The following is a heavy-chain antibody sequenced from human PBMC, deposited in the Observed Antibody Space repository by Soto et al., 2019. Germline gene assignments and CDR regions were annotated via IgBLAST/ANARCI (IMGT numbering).Heavy chain of an antibody. J-gene: IGHJ6*02. CDR3: ARDINDFWSGYSARGYYYYGMDV. CDR2: ISYDGSNK. D-gene: IGHD3-3*01. V-gene: IGHV3-30-3*01. CDR1: GFTFSSYA. Sequence: QVQLVESGGGVVQPGRSLRLSCAASGFTFSSYAMHWVRQAPGKGLEWVAVISYDGSNKYYADSVKGRFTISRDNSKNTLYLQMNSLRAEDTAVYYCARDINDFWSGYSARGYYYYGMDVWGQGTTVTVSS.